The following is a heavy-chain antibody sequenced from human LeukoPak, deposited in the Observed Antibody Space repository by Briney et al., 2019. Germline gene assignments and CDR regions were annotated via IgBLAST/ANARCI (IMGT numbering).Heavy chain of an antibody. CDR2: ISYDGSNK. Sequence: GRSLRLSCAASGFTFSSYAMHWVRQAPGKGLEWVAVISYDGSNKYYANSVKGRFTISRDNSKNTLYLQMNSLRAEDTAVYYCLVRGATRFDPWGQGTLVTVSS. D-gene: IGHD1-26*01. CDR3: LVRGATRFDP. V-gene: IGHV3-30-3*01. CDR1: GFTFSSYA. J-gene: IGHJ5*02.